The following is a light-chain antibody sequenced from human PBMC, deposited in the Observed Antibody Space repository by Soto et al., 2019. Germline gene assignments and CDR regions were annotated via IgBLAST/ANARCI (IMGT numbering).Light chain of an antibody. Sequence: QSVVTQPPSASGTPGQRVTISCSGSSSNIGSETLKWNQQFPGTAPKLLIYSNNQRPSGVPDRFSGSKSGTSASLAISGLQSEDEADYYCAAWDDSLNGNWVFGGGTKLTVL. CDR3: AAWDDSLNGNWV. V-gene: IGLV1-44*01. CDR1: SSNIGSET. CDR2: SNN. J-gene: IGLJ3*02.